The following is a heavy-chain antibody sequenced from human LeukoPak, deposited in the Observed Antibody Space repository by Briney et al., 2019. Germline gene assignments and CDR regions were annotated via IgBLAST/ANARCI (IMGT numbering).Heavy chain of an antibody. CDR1: GFTFSSYG. V-gene: IGHV3-30*18. Sequence: GGSLTLSCAASGFTFSSYGIHWVRQAPGKGLEWVAVISYDGSNKYYADSVKGRFTISRDNSKNTLYLQMNSLRAEDTAVYYCAKSPTTVTTFLDYWGQGTLVTVSS. CDR3: AKSPTTVTTFLDY. J-gene: IGHJ4*02. CDR2: ISYDGSNK. D-gene: IGHD4-17*01.